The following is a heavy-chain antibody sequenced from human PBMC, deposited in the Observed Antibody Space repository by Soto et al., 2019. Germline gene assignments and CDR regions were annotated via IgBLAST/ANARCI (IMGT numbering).Heavy chain of an antibody. CDR3: AGRIRGDYSFDF. Sequence: SGPTLVNPTQTLTLTCTISGFSLTASETRVSWIRQPPGKSLEWLARIDWDDEKFYRTSLERRLTISRDTSKNQVVLTITNMDPVDTATYYCAGRIRGDYSFDFWGQGALVTV. D-gene: IGHD4-17*01. CDR1: GFSLTASETR. V-gene: IGHV2-70*04. J-gene: IGHJ4*02. CDR2: IDWDDEK.